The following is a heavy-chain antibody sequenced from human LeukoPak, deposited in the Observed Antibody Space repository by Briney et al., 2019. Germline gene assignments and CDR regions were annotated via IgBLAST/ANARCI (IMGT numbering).Heavy chain of an antibody. J-gene: IGHJ4*02. V-gene: IGHV1-2*02. Sequence: ASVKVSCKASGYTFTGYYMHWVRQAPGQGLEWIGWINPNSGGTNYAQKFQGRVTMTRDTSISTAYMELSRLRSDDTAVYYCARWRPDCSSTSCHNFDYWGQGTLVTVSS. CDR3: ARWRPDCSSTSCHNFDY. CDR2: INPNSGGT. D-gene: IGHD2-2*01. CDR1: GYTFTGYY.